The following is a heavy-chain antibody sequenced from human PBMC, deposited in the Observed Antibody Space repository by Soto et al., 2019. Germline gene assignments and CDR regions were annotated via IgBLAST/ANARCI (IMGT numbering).Heavy chain of an antibody. J-gene: IGHJ6*02. CDR3: ARDSSSEEGGYGMDV. Sequence: SETLSLTCTVSGGSISSGDYYWSWIRQPPGKGLEWIGYIYYSGSTYYNPSLKSRVTISVDTSKNQFSLKLSSVTAADTAVYYCARDSSSEEGGYGMDVWGQGTTVTVYS. CDR1: GGSISSGDYY. V-gene: IGHV4-30-4*01. D-gene: IGHD6-13*01. CDR2: IYYSGST.